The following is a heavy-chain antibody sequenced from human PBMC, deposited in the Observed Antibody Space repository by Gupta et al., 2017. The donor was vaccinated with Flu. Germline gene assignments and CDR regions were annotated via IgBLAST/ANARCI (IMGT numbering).Heavy chain of an antibody. CDR2: INSNGGST. CDR1: GFSFSDDA. Sequence: EVQLLGSGGGLLQSGGSLRLSCAASGFSFSDDAMGWVRQAPGKGLQWISGINSNGGSTYYADSVRGRFTVSRDNSENTFYLQMNSLRAEDTAIYYCAKDLYSVPGALDSWGQGTLVTVSS. V-gene: IGHV3-23*01. J-gene: IGHJ5*01. CDR3: AKDLYSVPGALDS. D-gene: IGHD6-19*01.